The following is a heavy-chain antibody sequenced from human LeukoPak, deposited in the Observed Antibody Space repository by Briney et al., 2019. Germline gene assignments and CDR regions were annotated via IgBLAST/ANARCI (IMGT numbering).Heavy chain of an antibody. D-gene: IGHD4-11*01. CDR2: IYYSGST. CDR3: ARDESYSNYKNWFDP. Sequence: SETLSLTCTVSGGSISSSSYYWGCIRQPPGKGLEWIGSIYYSGSTYYNPSLKSRVTISVDTSKNQFSLKLSSVTAADTAVYYCARDESYSNYKNWFDPWGQGTLVTVSS. CDR1: GGSISSSSYY. J-gene: IGHJ5*02. V-gene: IGHV4-39*07.